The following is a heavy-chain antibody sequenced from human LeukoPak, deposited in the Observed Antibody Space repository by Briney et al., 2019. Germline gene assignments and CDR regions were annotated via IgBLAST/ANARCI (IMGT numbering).Heavy chain of an antibody. CDR3: VRGGWELDY. CDR2: IKEDRTAD. Sequence: GGSLRLSCAASGFTVRDFWMAWVRQAPGKGLEWVAHIKEDRTADYYVDSVKGRFTISKVDGKNSLHLQMNSLRVEDTAVYYCVRGGWELDYWGQGTLVTVSS. D-gene: IGHD4-23*01. V-gene: IGHV3-7*01. J-gene: IGHJ4*02. CDR1: GFTVRDFW.